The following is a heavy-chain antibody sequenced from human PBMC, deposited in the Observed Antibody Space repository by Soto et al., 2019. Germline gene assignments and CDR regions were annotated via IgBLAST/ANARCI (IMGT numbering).Heavy chain of an antibody. CDR3: ARLYSGSRLDY. CDR1: GYTFNTYN. J-gene: IGHJ4*02. V-gene: IGHV1-46*02. D-gene: IGHD1-26*01. Sequence: ASVKVSCKASGYTFNTYNMYWVRQAPGQGLEWMGVINPSIGSTNYAQKFQGRVIMTRDTSTSTVYMELSTLRSDDTAVYYCARLYSGSRLDYWGQGTLVTVST. CDR2: INPSIGST.